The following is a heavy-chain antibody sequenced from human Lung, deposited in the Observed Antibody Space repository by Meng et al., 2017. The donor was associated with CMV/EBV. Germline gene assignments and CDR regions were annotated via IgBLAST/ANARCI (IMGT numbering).Heavy chain of an antibody. CDR2: IYSGGIT. Sequence: GESLKISCAASAFTVSSNYMSWVRQAPGKGLEWVSVIYSGGITYYAGSVKGRFTISRDNSKNTLYLQMNSLRAEDTAVYYCARGGGGGDLLYYYYGMDVWGQGTTVXVSS. CDR1: AFTVSSNY. D-gene: IGHD2-21*02. V-gene: IGHV3-53*01. CDR3: ARGGGGGDLLYYYYGMDV. J-gene: IGHJ6*02.